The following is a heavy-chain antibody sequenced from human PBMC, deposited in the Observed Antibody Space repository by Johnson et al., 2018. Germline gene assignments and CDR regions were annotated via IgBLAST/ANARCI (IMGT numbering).Heavy chain of an antibody. V-gene: IGHV3-21*01. Sequence: VQLVQSGGGLVQPGRSLRLSCTASGFTFSSYIINWVRQAPGKGLEWVSSISSSTTYIYYADSMKGRFTISRDNAKNSLYLQMNSLRAEDTAVYYCAKGTAEQWLVFAFDIWGQGTMVTVSS. CDR1: GFTFSSYI. CDR3: AKGTAEQWLVFAFDI. CDR2: ISSSTTYI. J-gene: IGHJ3*02. D-gene: IGHD6-19*01.